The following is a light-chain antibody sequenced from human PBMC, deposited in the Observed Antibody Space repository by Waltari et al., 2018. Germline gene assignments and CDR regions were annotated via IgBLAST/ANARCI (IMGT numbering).Light chain of an antibody. CDR2: VAS. V-gene: IGKV1-39*01. J-gene: IGKJ2*01. CDR1: QSISNY. Sequence: DIQMTQSPSSLPASVGDRVTITCRSSQSISNYLNWYQHKPGEAPKLLVYVASNLQRGVPARFSGSGSETDFTLTISSLQLEDFATYYCQQSYNAPYTFGQGTNVEIK. CDR3: QQSYNAPYT.